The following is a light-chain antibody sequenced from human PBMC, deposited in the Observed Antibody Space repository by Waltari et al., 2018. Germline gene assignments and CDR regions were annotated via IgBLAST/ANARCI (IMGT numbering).Light chain of an antibody. Sequence: QSALTQPASVSGSPGQSITISCTGTSSDVGSYNLVSWYQQHPGKAPKLMIYEVSKRPSWVSKRFAGSKSGNTASLTISGLQAEDEADYYCCSYAGSSTLVVFGGGTKLTVL. J-gene: IGLJ2*01. CDR1: SSDVGSYNL. CDR3: CSYAGSSTLVV. CDR2: EVS. V-gene: IGLV2-23*02.